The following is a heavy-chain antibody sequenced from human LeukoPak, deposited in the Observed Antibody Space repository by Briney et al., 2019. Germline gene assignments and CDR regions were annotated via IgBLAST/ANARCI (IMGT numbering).Heavy chain of an antibody. D-gene: IGHD1-26*01. V-gene: IGHV3-30-3*01. J-gene: IGHJ3*02. CDR1: GFTFSTYA. Sequence: PGGSLRLSCAASGFTFSTYAMYWVRQAPGKGLEWVAVISFDGSDKNYADSVKGRFTISRDNSKNTLYLQMNSLRAEDTAVYYCARSLEATHAFDIWGQGTMVTVSS. CDR2: ISFDGSDK. CDR3: ARSLEATHAFDI.